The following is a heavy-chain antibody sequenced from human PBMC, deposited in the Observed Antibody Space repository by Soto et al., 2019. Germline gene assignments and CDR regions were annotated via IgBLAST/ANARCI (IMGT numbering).Heavy chain of an antibody. D-gene: IGHD1-7*01. J-gene: IGHJ5*02. V-gene: IGHV3-7*05. CDR2: IKQDGSEK. CDR1: GFTFSSYW. CDR3: ARSLELFWFDP. Sequence: GGSLRLSCAASGFTFSSYWMSWVRQAPGKGLEWVANIKQDGSEKYYVDSVKGRFTISRDNAENSLYLQMNSLRAEDTAVYYCARSLELFWFDPWGQGTLVTVSS.